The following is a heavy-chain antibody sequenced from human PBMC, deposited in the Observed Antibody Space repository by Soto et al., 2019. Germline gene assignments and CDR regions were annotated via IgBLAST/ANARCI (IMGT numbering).Heavy chain of an antibody. V-gene: IGHV4-59*01. D-gene: IGHD3-10*01. Sequence: QVQLQESGPGLVKPSETLSLTCTVSGGSISSYYWSWIRQHPGKGLEWIGYIYYSVSTNFYPSLKCRVPISVDTTNNQFSLKLSSVSAADTAVYYCARDGEGYYPIGYWGEENLVTVSS. CDR2: IYYSVST. CDR1: GGSISSYY. CDR3: ARDGEGYYPIGY. J-gene: IGHJ4*02.